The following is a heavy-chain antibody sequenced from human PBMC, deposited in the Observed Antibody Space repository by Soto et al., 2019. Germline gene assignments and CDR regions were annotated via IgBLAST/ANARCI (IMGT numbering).Heavy chain of an antibody. J-gene: IGHJ5*02. CDR2: INPNSGGT. CDR1: GYTFTGYD. D-gene: IGHD4-17*01. CDR3: ARADYGDYDLSPLWFDP. V-gene: IGHV1-2*04. Sequence: GASVKVSCKASGYTFTGYDMHWVRQAPGQGLEWMGWINPNSGGTNYAQKFQGWVTMTRDTSISTAYMELSRLRSDDTAVYYCARADYGDYDLSPLWFDPWGQGTLVTVSS.